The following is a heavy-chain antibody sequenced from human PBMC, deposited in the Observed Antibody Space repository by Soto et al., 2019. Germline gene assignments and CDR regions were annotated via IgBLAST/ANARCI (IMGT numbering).Heavy chain of an antibody. CDR3: ARGETNYDFWSGYYRSPAFDI. Sequence: GASLKVSCKTSGYTFSSYTISCVRHTPGQGLEWMGRIIPILVIANYAQKFQGRVTITADKSTSTAYMELSSLRSEDTAVYYCARGETNYDFWSGYYRSPAFDIWGQGTMVPVS. CDR1: GYTFSSYT. CDR2: IIPILVIA. D-gene: IGHD3-3*01. V-gene: IGHV1-69*02. J-gene: IGHJ3*02.